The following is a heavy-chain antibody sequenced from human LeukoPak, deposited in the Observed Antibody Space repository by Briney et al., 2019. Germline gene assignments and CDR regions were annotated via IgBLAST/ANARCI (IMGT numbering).Heavy chain of an antibody. Sequence: VASVKVSCKASGYTFTSYDINWVRQAPGQGLEWMGWINPNSGGTNYAQKFQGRVTMTRDTSISTAYMELSRLRSDDTAVYYCARGLGLLWFGELLHYFDYWGQGTLVTVSS. CDR2: INPNSGGT. CDR3: ARGLGLLWFGELLHYFDY. D-gene: IGHD3-10*01. V-gene: IGHV1-2*02. CDR1: GYTFTSYD. J-gene: IGHJ4*02.